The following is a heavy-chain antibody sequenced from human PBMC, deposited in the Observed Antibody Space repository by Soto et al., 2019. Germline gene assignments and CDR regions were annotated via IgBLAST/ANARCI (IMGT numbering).Heavy chain of an antibody. CDR2: SIPIFGTA. CDR1: GGTFSSYA. D-gene: IGHD2-2*01. V-gene: IGHV1-69*01. Sequence: QVQLVQSGAEVKKPGSSVKVSCKASGGTFSSYAISWVRQAPGQGLEWMGGSIPIFGTANYAQKFQGRVTITADEPTSTAYMELSSLRSEDTAVYYCARDIVVVPAAINYYYYGMDVWGQGTTVTVSS. CDR3: ARDIVVVPAAINYYYYGMDV. J-gene: IGHJ6*02.